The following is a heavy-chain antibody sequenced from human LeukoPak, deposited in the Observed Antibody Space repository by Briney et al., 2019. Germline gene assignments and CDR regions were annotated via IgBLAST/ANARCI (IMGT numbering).Heavy chain of an antibody. J-gene: IGHJ4*02. CDR1: GYTFTSYA. D-gene: IGHD3-10*01. CDR2: MNPNSGNT. V-gene: IGHV1-8*02. Sequence: ASVKVSCKASGYTFTSYAMNWVRQAPGQGLEWMGWMNPNSGNTGYAQKFQGRVTMTRNTSISTAYMELSSLRSEDTAVYYCARREDMVRGVIIRFDYWGQGTLVTVSS. CDR3: ARREDMVRGVIIRFDY.